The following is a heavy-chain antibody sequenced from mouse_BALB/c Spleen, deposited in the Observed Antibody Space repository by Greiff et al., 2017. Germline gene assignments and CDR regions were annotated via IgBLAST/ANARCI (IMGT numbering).Heavy chain of an antibody. CDR2: IRSKSNNYAT. CDR1: GFTFNTYA. V-gene: IGHV10-1*02. Sequence: EVQRVESGGGLVQPKGSLKLSCAASGFTFNTYAMNWVRQAPGKGLEWVARIRSKSNNYATYYADSVKDRFTISRDDSQSMLYLQMNNLKTEDTAMYYCVRHGSSYRDWYFDVWGAGTTVTVSS. D-gene: IGHD1-1*01. J-gene: IGHJ1*01. CDR3: VRHGSSYRDWYFDV.